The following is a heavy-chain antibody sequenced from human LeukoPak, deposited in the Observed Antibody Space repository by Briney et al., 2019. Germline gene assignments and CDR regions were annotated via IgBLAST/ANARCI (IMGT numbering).Heavy chain of an antibody. CDR2: MYNSVSI. Sequence: PSETLSLTCVVSGYSIRNGDYWGWIRQSPGKGLEWIASMYNSVSIHYNPSLKSRVTILVDISKNEFSLKMRSVTAADTAVYYCARNSSSGFFDYWGQGTLATVSS. V-gene: IGHV4-38-2*01. J-gene: IGHJ4*02. CDR1: GYSIRNGDY. D-gene: IGHD6-6*01. CDR3: ARNSSSGFFDY.